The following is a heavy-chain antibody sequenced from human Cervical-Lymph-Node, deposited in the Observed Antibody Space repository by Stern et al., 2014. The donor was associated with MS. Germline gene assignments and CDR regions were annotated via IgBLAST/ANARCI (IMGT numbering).Heavy chain of an antibody. Sequence: VQLVESGGGLVKPGGSLKLSCAASGFPFNNAWMSWFRQAPGKGLEWVGRIRSKTDGGTTDYAAPLKGRFTISRDDSKNTLYLQMNSLKTEDTAVYYCTTLSGSFKLDYWGQGTLVTVSS. CDR2: IRSKTDGGTT. CDR3: TTLSGSFKLDY. J-gene: IGHJ4*02. CDR1: GFPFNNAW. V-gene: IGHV3-15*01. D-gene: IGHD1-26*01.